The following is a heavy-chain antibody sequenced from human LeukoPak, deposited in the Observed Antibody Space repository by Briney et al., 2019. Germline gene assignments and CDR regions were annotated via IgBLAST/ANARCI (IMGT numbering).Heavy chain of an antibody. CDR1: GYTFTGCY. Sequence: ASVKVSCKASGYTFTGCYIHWVRQAPGQGLEWMGWINPNSGGTIYAQEYQGTVTMTRDTSINTAYMELSRLSSDDTAVDYFAKARWDRARYFDYWGQGTLVTVSS. V-gene: IGHV1-2*02. J-gene: IGHJ4*02. CDR3: AKARWDRARYFDY. CDR2: INPNSGGT. D-gene: IGHD1-26*01.